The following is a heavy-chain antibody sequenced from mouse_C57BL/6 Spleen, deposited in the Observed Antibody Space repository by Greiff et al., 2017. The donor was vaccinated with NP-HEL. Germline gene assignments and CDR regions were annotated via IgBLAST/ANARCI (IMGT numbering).Heavy chain of an antibody. CDR3: ARRDYSNPFDD. CDR1: GYTFTDYY. V-gene: IGHV1-26*01. D-gene: IGHD2-5*01. J-gene: IGHJ2*01. Sequence: VQLQQSGPELVKPGASVKISCKASGYTFTDYYMNWVKQSHGKSLEWIGDINPNNGGTSYNQKFKGKATLTVDKSSSTAYMELRSLTSEDSAVYYCARRDYSNPFDDWGQGTTLTVSS. CDR2: INPNNGGT.